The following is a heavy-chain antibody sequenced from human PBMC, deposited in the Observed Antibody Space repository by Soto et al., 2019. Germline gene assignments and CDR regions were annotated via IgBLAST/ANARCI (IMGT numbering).Heavy chain of an antibody. CDR3: AKDVVVGATPGLGDYYYYYGMDV. CDR1: GFTFSSYG. J-gene: IGHJ6*02. D-gene: IGHD1-26*01. Sequence: GWSLRLSCAASGFTFSSYGMHGVRQAPGKGLEWVAVISYDGSNKYYADSVKGRFTISRDNSKNTLYLQMNSLRAEDTAVYYCAKDVVVGATPGLGDYYYYYGMDVWGQGTTVTVSS. V-gene: IGHV3-30*18. CDR2: ISYDGSNK.